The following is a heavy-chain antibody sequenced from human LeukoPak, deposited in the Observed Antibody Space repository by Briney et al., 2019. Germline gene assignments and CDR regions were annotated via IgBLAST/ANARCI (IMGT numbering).Heavy chain of an antibody. CDR1: GXSISTYY. CDR2: IYYSGST. Sequence: SETLSLTCTVSGXSISTYYGSWMRQPPGRGLEWIGYIYYSGSTNHNPSLQSRVTISVDTSKNQFSLKLNSVTAADTAVYYCAKALGCSGGSCYPELDYWGQGTLVTVSS. D-gene: IGHD2-15*01. CDR3: AKALGCSGGSCYPELDY. V-gene: IGHV4-59*01. J-gene: IGHJ4*02.